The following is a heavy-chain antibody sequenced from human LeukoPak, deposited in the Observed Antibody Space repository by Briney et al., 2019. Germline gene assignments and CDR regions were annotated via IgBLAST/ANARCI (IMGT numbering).Heavy chain of an antibody. D-gene: IGHD5-24*01. CDR3: VRDGDDYNFDY. Sequence: GGSLRLSCAASGFTISKYWMHWVRQAPGKGLVWVSRVHGDGGLTHYATSVEGRFTISRDNAKNMLYLQMHSLRAEDTALYFCVRDGDDYNFDYWGQGSLVTVSS. CDR1: GFTISKYW. J-gene: IGHJ4*02. CDR2: VHGDGGLT. V-gene: IGHV3-74*01.